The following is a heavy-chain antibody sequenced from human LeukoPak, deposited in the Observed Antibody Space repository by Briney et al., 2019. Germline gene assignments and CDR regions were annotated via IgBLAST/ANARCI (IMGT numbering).Heavy chain of an antibody. V-gene: IGHV1-69*01. CDR3: AGTITYYDFWSGYYGMDV. CDR1: GGTFSSYA. J-gene: IGHJ6*02. D-gene: IGHD3-3*01. Sequence: SVTVSCTASGGTFSSYAISWVRQAPGQGLEWMGGIIPIFGTANYAQKFQGRVTITADESTSTAYMELSSLRSEDTAVYYCAGTITYYDFWSGYYGMDVWGQGTTVTVSS. CDR2: IIPIFGTA.